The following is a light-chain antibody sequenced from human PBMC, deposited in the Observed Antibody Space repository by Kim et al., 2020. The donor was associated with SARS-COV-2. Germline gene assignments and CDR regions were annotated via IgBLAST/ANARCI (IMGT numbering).Light chain of an antibody. CDR3: KQSFSTPYT. V-gene: IGKV1-39*01. Sequence: DIQMTQSPSSLSASVGDRVTISCRASQSISQSLSWYQQKPGNAPKLLIYAASTLQSGVPSRFSGSGSATNFTLTISSLQPEDFATYQCKQSFSTPYTFGRGKKLEI. J-gene: IGKJ2*01. CDR2: AAS. CDR1: QSISQS.